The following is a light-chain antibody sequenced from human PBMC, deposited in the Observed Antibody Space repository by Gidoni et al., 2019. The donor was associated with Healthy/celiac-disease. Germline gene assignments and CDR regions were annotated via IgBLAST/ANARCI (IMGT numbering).Light chain of an antibody. V-gene: IGKV3-15*01. CDR1: QSGSSN. Sequence: EIVLTQSPATMSVSPGERATLSCRASQSGSSNLSWYQQKPGQAPRLLIYGASTRATGIPARFSGSGSGTEFTLTISSRQSEDFAVYYCQQYNNWPPYTFGQGTKLEIK. CDR2: GAS. CDR3: QQYNNWPPYT. J-gene: IGKJ2*01.